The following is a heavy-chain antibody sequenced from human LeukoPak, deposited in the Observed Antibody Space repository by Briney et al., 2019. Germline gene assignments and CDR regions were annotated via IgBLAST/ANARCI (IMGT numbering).Heavy chain of an antibody. Sequence: PGGSLRLSCAASGFTFSSYAMSWVRQAPGKGLEWVSAISGSGGSTYYADSVKGRFTVSRDNSKNTLYLQMNSLRAEDTAVYYCAKDRPKRGYSGYDPGDYWGQGTLVTVSS. CDR3: AKDRPKRGYSGYDPGDY. D-gene: IGHD5-12*01. J-gene: IGHJ4*02. V-gene: IGHV3-23*01. CDR2: ISGSGGST. CDR1: GFTFSSYA.